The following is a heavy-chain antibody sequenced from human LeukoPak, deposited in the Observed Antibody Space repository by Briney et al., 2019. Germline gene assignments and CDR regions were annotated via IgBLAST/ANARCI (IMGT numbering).Heavy chain of an antibody. CDR1: GGSFSTST. CDR2: IIPLFGAA. J-gene: IGHJ5*02. CDR3: ARDNPNYGGNWFDP. D-gene: IGHD4-23*01. Sequence: SSAKVSCKASGGSFSTSTISWVRQAPGQGLEWMGGIIPLFGAANYAQKFKGRVTITADKSTSTAYMELSTLRSEDTAVYYCARDNPNYGGNWFDPWGQGTMVTVSS. V-gene: IGHV1-69*06.